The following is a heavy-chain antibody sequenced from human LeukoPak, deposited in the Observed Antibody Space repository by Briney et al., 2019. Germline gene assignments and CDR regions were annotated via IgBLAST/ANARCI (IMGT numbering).Heavy chain of an antibody. J-gene: IGHJ5*02. D-gene: IGHD4-17*01. CDR3: VGMVTTDRNWFAP. CDR1: GGSISRYY. Sequence: SETLSLTCLVSGGSISRYYWGWIRQPAGRGLEWIERIYASGSTNYHPSLKSRVTMSVDTSKNQFSLKLSSVTAADTGVYYCVGMVTTDRNWFAPGGQGTLVTVS. CDR2: IYASGST. V-gene: IGHV4-4*07.